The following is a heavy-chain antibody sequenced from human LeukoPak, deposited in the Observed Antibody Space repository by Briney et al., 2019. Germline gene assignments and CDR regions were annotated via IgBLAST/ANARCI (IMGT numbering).Heavy chain of an antibody. D-gene: IGHD3-22*01. J-gene: IGHJ4*02. CDR3: AGGYYDSSGNPPDDY. V-gene: IGHV4-39*01. Sequence: PSGTLSLTCTVSGGSISSSSYYWGWIRQPPGEGLEWIGSIYYSGSTYYNPSLKSRVTISVDTSKNQFSLKLSSVTAADTAAYYCAGGYYDSSGNPPDDYWGQGTLVTVSS. CDR2: IYYSGST. CDR1: GGSISSSSYY.